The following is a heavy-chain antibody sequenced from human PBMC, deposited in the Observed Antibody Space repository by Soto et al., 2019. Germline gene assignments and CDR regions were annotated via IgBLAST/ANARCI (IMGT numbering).Heavy chain of an antibody. D-gene: IGHD4-4*01. J-gene: IGHJ6*02. V-gene: IGHV1-18*04. Sequence: GASVKVSCKASGYTFTSYGISWVRQAPGQGLEWMGWISAYNGNTNYAQKLQGRVTMTTDTSTSTAYMELRSLRSDDTAVYYCARRDSNPYYYYYGMDVWGQGTTVTVS. CDR1: GYTFTSYG. CDR2: ISAYNGNT. CDR3: ARRDSNPYYYYYGMDV.